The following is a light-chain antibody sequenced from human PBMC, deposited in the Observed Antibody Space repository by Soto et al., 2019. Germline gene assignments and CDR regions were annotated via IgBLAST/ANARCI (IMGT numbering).Light chain of an antibody. J-gene: IGKJ4*01. V-gene: IGKV1-27*01. CDR3: PTYSSAPPAGT. CDR2: AAS. CDR1: QGINNH. Sequence: DFQMTQSPSSLSASVGDRVTITCRASQGINNHLAWFQQKPGKVPKVLIYAASTLQSGVPSRFSGSGSGTDFTLTISSLQPEDVATYYCPTYSSAPPAGTFGGGTKVEIK.